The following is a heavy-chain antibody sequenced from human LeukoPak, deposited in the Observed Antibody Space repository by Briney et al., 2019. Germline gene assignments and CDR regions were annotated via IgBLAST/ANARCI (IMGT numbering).Heavy chain of an antibody. CDR1: GGTFSSYA. CDR3: ARDRAIFGQYYFDY. Sequence: ASVTVSCKASGGTFSSYAISWVRQAPGQGLEWMGGIIPIFGTANYAQKFQGRVTITADESTSTAYMELSSLRSEDTAVYYCARDRAIFGQYYFDYWGQGTLVTVSS. D-gene: IGHD3-3*01. V-gene: IGHV1-69*13. CDR2: IIPIFGTA. J-gene: IGHJ4*02.